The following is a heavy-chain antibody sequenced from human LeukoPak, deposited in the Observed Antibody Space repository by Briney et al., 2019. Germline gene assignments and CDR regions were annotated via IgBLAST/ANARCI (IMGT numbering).Heavy chain of an antibody. V-gene: IGHV3-23*01. CDR1: GFTFSSYA. J-gene: IGHJ3*02. D-gene: IGHD3-22*01. CDR3: AKGPYYYDSSAYHYGAFDI. Sequence: GGSLRLSCAASGFTFSSYAMSWVRQAPGKGLEWVSTISGSGGSTYHADSVKGRFTISRDNSKNTLYLQMNSLRAEDTAEYYCAKGPYYYDSSAYHYGAFDIWGQGTMVTVSS. CDR2: ISGSGGST.